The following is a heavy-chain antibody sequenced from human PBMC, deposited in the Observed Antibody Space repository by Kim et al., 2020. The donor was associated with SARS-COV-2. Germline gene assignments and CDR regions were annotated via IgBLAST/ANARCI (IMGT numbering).Heavy chain of an antibody. J-gene: IGHJ5*02. Sequence: KGNTKYSQKFQGRVTITRDTSASTAYMELSSLRSEDTAVYYCARGGVFDPWGQGTLVTVSS. CDR2: KGNT. D-gene: IGHD3-16*01. V-gene: IGHV1-3*01. CDR3: ARGGVFDP.